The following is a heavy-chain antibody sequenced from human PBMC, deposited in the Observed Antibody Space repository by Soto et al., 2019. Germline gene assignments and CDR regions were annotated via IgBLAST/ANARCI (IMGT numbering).Heavy chain of an antibody. D-gene: IGHD4-17*01. CDR1: GFTFDDYA. V-gene: IGHV3-9*01. J-gene: IGHJ6*03. CDR2: ISWNSGSI. CDR3: AKRADYGDYVGDYYYYYMDV. Sequence: VQLVESGGGLVQPGRSLRLSCAASGFTFDDYAMHWVRQAPGKGLEWVSGISWNSGSIGYADSVKGRFTISRDNAKNSLYLQMNSLRAEHTALYYCAKRADYGDYVGDYYYYYMDVWGKGTTVTVSS.